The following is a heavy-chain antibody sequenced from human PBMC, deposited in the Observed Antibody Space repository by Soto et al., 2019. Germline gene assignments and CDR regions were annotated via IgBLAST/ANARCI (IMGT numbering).Heavy chain of an antibody. J-gene: IGHJ5*02. Sequence: LSLTCTVSGGSISSYYWSWLRQPPAKGLEWIGFIYYSGSTNYNPSLKRRVTISVDTSKNQFPLKLSSVTAADTAVYYCARYGDYVFDWFDPWGQGTLVTVSS. CDR2: IYYSGST. V-gene: IGHV4-59*01. CDR1: GGSISSYY. CDR3: ARYGDYVFDWFDP. D-gene: IGHD4-17*01.